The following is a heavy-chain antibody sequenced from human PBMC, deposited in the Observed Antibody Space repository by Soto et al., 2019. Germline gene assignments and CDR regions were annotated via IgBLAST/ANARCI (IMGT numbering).Heavy chain of an antibody. J-gene: IGHJ6*02. Sequence: ASVKFSCKASGYTFTSYGISWVRQAPGQGLEWMGWISAYNGNTNYAQKLQGRVTMTTDTSTSTAYMELRSLRSEDTAVYYCAREAGTSHYYYYGMKVWGQGTKVTVS. CDR1: GYTFTSYG. V-gene: IGHV1-18*04. CDR3: AREAGTSHYYYYGMKV. D-gene: IGHD1-1*01. CDR2: ISAYNGNT.